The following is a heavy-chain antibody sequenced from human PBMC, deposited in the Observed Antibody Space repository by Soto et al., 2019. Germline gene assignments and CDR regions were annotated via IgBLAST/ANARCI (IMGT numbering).Heavy chain of an antibody. CDR3: ASGLYSPTVGSKNPSH. D-gene: IGHD1-26*01. J-gene: IGHJ4*02. Sequence: QVQLQQWGAGMLKPSETLSLTCAVYGGPLSAYFWSWIRQSPGKGLEWIGEITQSGSTNYNLSLKSRVTISADTSKRQFSLRVSSVTAADTAVYYCASGLYSPTVGSKNPSHWGQGTLVTVSS. V-gene: IGHV4-34*02. CDR2: ITQSGST. CDR1: GGPLSAYF.